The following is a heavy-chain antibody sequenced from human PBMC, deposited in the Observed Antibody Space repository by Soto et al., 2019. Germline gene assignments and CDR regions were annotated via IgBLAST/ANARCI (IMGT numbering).Heavy chain of an antibody. D-gene: IGHD4-17*01. J-gene: IGHJ4*02. Sequence: SETLSLTCAVYGGSFSDYYWSWIRQPPGNGLEWIGEINYSGSTNYNPSLKSRVTISVDTSKNQFSLKLSSVTAADTAVYYCARHPTVTEYYFDYWGQGTLVTVSS. V-gene: IGHV4-34*01. CDR2: INYSGST. CDR1: GGSFSDYY. CDR3: ARHPTVTEYYFDY.